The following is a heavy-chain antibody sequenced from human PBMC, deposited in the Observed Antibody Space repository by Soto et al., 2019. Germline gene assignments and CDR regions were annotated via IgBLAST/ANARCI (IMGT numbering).Heavy chain of an antibody. D-gene: IGHD2-21*01. CDR3: AGIGEDVYYGMDV. J-gene: IGHJ6*02. V-gene: IGHV4-4*07. Sequence: KASETLSLTCSVSGGSMRSYYWNWLRQPAGKGLEWIGRIYSRGDTNYNPSVKSRVTMSVDTSKNEFSLRLNSVTAADTAAYYCAGIGEDVYYGMDVWGQGTTVTVSS. CDR2: IYSRGDT. CDR1: GGSMRSYY.